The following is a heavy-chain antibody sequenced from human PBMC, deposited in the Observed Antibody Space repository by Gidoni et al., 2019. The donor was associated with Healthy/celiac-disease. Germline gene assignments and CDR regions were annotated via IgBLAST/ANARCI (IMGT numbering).Heavy chain of an antibody. J-gene: IGHJ4*02. CDR2: IYYSGST. CDR1: GGSISSSSYY. D-gene: IGHD2-8*01. CDR3: ARHGACTNGVCYSRFDY. Sequence: QLQLQESGPGLVKPSETLSLTCTVSGGSISSSSYYWGWIRQPPGKGLEWIGSIYYSGSTYYNPSLKSRVTISVDTSKNQFSLKLSSVTAADTAVYYCARHGACTNGVCYSRFDYWGQGTLVTVSS. V-gene: IGHV4-39*01.